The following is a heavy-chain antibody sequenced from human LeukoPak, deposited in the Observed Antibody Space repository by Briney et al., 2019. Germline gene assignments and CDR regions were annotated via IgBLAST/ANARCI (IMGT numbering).Heavy chain of an antibody. CDR3: AKLRGVAAAGTGYFDP. J-gene: IGHJ5*01. V-gene: IGHV3-30*18. CDR2: ISYDGSNK. Sequence: GRSLRLSCAASGFTFSNYGMHWVRQAPGKGLEWVAVISYDGSNKYYADSVKGRFTISRDNSKNTLYLQMNRLRGEDTAVYYCAKLRGVAAAGTGYFDPWGQGTLVTVSS. D-gene: IGHD6-13*01. CDR1: GFTFSNYG.